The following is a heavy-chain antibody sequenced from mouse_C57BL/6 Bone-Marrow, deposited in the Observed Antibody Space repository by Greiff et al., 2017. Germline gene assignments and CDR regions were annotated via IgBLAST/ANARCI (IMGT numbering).Heavy chain of an antibody. CDR3: ARSPSNWDDWYFYV. J-gene: IGHJ1*03. CDR1: GYTFTSYW. Sequence: VQLQQPGAELVRPGSSVKLSCKASGYTFTSYWMHWVKQRPIQGLEWIGNIDPSDSETHYNQKFKDKATLTVDKSSSTAYMQLSRLTSEDSAVYYCARSPSNWDDWYFYVWGTGTTGTVSS. CDR2: IDPSDSET. D-gene: IGHD4-1*01. V-gene: IGHV1-52*01.